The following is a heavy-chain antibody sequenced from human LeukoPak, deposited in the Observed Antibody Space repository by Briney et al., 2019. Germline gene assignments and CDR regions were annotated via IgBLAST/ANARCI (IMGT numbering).Heavy chain of an antibody. CDR2: INHSGST. V-gene: IGHV4-34*01. CDR1: GFTFSSYA. Sequence: GSLRLSCAASGFTFSSYAMSWVRQPPGKGLEWIGEINHSGSTNYNPSLKSRVTISVDTSKNQFSLELSSVTAADTAVYYCARGGGRTGYYFDYWGQGTLVTVSS. D-gene: IGHD1-1*01. CDR3: ARGGGRTGYYFDY. J-gene: IGHJ4*02.